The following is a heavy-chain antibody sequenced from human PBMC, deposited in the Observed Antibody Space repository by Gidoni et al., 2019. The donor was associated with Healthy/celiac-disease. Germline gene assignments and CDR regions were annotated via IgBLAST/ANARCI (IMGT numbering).Heavy chain of an antibody. J-gene: IGHJ4*02. CDR3: ARVSTYYDFWSGHVQYYFDY. V-gene: IGHV4-31*03. CDR2: IYYSGST. Sequence: QVQLQESGPGLVKPSQTLSLPCPVSGGSISRGGYYWSWIRQHPGKGLEWIGYIYYSGSTYYNPSLKSRVTISVDTSKNQFSLKLSSVTAADTAVYYCARVSTYYDFWSGHVQYYFDYWGQGTLVTVSS. D-gene: IGHD3-3*01. CDR1: GGSISRGGYY.